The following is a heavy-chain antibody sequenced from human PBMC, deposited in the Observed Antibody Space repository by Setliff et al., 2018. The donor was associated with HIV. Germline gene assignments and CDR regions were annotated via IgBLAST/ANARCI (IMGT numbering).Heavy chain of an antibody. CDR1: GFTFSSYE. V-gene: IGHV3-23*01. CDR3: AKDPFTSSWYGFDY. J-gene: IGHJ4*02. Sequence: GGSLRLSCAASGFTFSSYEMNWVRQAPGKGLEWVSTISKSGDSTFYGDSVRGRFSISRDNSKNTLYLQMDSLRPEDTGFYYCAKDPFTSSWYGFDYWGQGALVTVSS. CDR2: ISKSGDST. D-gene: IGHD6-13*01.